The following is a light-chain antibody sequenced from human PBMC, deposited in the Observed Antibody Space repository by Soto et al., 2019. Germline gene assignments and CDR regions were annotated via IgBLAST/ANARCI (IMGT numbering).Light chain of an antibody. J-gene: IGKJ5*01. CDR1: QDFSNY. Sequence: EIVLTQSPATLSLSPGERATLSCRASQDFSNYLAWYQQKPGQAPRLLIYDASKRAAGIPARFSGSGSGTHFNLTNSSLEPEDFAVYYCQQRSNWPLTFAQGKQLEMK. V-gene: IGKV3-11*01. CDR2: DAS. CDR3: QQRSNWPLT.